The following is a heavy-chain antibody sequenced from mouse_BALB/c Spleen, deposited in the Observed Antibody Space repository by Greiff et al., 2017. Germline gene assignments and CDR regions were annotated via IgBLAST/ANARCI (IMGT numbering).Heavy chain of an antibody. CDR3: ARRLGRGYFAY. CDR2: IWSGGST. CDR1: GFSLTSYG. J-gene: IGHJ2*01. D-gene: IGHD4-1*01. V-gene: IGHV2-2*02. Sequence: QVQLLQSGPGLVPPSQSLSITCTVSGFSLTSYGVHWVRQSPGKGLEWLGVIWSGGSTDYNAAFISRLSISKDNSKSQVFFKKNSLQANDTAKYYCARRLGRGYFAYWGQGTTLTVSA.